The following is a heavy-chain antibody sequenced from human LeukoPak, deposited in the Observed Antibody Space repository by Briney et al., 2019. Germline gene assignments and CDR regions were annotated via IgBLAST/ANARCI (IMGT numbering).Heavy chain of an antibody. J-gene: IGHJ4*02. V-gene: IGHV4-39*01. D-gene: IGHD4-17*01. CDR3: ARHMGYGDYVAY. CDR2: IYYSGST. Sequence: SETLSLTCTVSGGSISSSSYYWGWIRQPPGKGLEWIGSIYYSGSTYYNPSLKSRVTISVDTSKNQFSLKLSSVTTADTAVYYCARHMGYGDYVAYWGQGTLVTVSS. CDR1: GGSISSSSYY.